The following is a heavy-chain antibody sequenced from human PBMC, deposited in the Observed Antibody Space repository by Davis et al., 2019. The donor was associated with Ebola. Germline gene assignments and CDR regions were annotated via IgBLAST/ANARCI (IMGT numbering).Heavy chain of an antibody. Sequence: PSETLSLTCTVSGGSISSYYWSWIRQPPGKALEWLAHIFSNDEKSYSTSLKTRLTISKDTSKNQVVLTMTNMDPVDTATYYCARILRGGSYLDDAFDIWGQGTMVTVSS. V-gene: IGHV2-26*01. D-gene: IGHD1-26*01. CDR1: GGSISSYYW. CDR2: IFSNDEK. J-gene: IGHJ3*02. CDR3: ARILRGGSYLDDAFDI.